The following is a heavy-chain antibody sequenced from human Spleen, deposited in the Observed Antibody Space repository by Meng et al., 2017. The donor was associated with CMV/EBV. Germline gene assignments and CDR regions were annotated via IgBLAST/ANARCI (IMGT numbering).Heavy chain of an antibody. V-gene: IGHV4-34*01. CDR2: INHSGST. CDR1: GGSFSGYY. Sequence: GSLRLSCAVYGGSFSGYYWSWIRQPPGKGLEWIGEINHSGSTNYNPSLKSRVTISVDMSKTQFSLKLSSVTAADTAVYYCARGIMGYYYDSSGYYYLDYWGQGTLVTVSS. D-gene: IGHD3-22*01. J-gene: IGHJ4*02. CDR3: ARGIMGYYYDSSGYYYLDY.